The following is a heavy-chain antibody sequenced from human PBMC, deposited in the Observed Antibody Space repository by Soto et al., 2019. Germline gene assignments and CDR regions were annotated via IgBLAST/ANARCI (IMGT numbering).Heavy chain of an antibody. J-gene: IGHJ5*02. V-gene: IGHV3-30-3*01. CDR3: ASGGSGSWQRFDP. Sequence: GGSLRLSCAASGFTFSSYAMHWVRQAPGKGLEWVAVISYDGSNKYYADSVKGRFTISRDNSKNTLYLQMNSLRAEDTAVYYCASGGSGSWQRFDPWGQGTLVTVSS. D-gene: IGHD3-10*01. CDR2: ISYDGSNK. CDR1: GFTFSSYA.